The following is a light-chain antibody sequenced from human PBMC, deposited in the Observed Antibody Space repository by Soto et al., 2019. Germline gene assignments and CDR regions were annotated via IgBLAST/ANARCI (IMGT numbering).Light chain of an antibody. CDR1: QRIIIT. J-gene: IGKJ1*01. CDR2: EGC. CDR3: QPYTRFST. Sequence: DIQMPQSPPTLSASLGDRDTITCRASQRIIITLAWYQQKPGKAPKLLFVEGCTLESGVTSMFSGSVSGTEFTLTVSSLQHDDFATYYCQPYTRFSTFGQVTKVDIK. V-gene: IGKV1-5*01.